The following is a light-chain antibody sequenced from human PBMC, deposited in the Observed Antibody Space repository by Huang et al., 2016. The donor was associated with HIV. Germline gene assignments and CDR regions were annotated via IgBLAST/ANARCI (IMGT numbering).Light chain of an antibody. Sequence: ELKMTQSPATLSVSPGGRVTLSFRASQNVSNNLAWYQQKTGRAPRLLIDDTSIRASGIPARFSGSGSGTELTLTISGLQSEDFAIYYCQQYDKWPPGLTFGGGTKVEI. CDR1: QNVSNN. V-gene: IGKV3D-15*01. CDR2: DTS. CDR3: QQYDKWPPGLT. J-gene: IGKJ4*01.